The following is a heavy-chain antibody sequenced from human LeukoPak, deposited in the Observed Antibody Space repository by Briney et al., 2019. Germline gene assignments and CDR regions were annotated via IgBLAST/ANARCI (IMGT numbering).Heavy chain of an antibody. D-gene: IGHD1-1*01. CDR2: IYFSGNS. J-gene: IGHJ4*02. CDR3: ARSIGTAMGIQEFES. V-gene: IGHV4-4*07. Sequence: SETLSLTCTVSGASNSNQYWNWIRQPAGRGLAWIGRIYFSGNSDYKPSLESRVTVSADTSKNQYSLQLMSVTAADTAVYYCARSIGTAMGIQEFESWGQGSLVTVSS. CDR1: GASNSNQY.